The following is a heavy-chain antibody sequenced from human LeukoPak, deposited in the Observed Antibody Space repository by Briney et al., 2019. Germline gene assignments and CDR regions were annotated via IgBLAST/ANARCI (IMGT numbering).Heavy chain of an antibody. V-gene: IGHV1-69*13. CDR3: ATERDYYDSSGLDY. CDR1: GGTFSSCA. D-gene: IGHD3-22*01. Sequence: SVKASCKASGGTFSSCAISWVRQAPGQGLEWMGGIIPIFGTANYAQKFQGRVTITADESTSTAYMELSSLRSEDTAVYYCATERDYYDSSGLDYWGQGTLVTVSS. CDR2: IIPIFGTA. J-gene: IGHJ4*02.